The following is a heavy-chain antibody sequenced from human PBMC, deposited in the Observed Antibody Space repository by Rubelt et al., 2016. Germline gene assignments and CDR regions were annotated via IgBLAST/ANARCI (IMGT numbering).Heavy chain of an antibody. V-gene: IGHV1-3*01. CDR1: EYSFTKNP. J-gene: IGHJ4*02. CDR3: ARAHITKQNGYSYGFDY. Sequence: QVQLVQSGAEVKKPGASVKVSCKASEYSFTKNPIHWVRQAPGQRLEWMGWINAGHGNTQYSQKFQGRVTITRDTSARTAYMELSSLRSEDTAVYYCARAHITKQNGYSYGFDYWGQGTLVTVSS. CDR2: INAGHGNT. D-gene: IGHD5-18*01.